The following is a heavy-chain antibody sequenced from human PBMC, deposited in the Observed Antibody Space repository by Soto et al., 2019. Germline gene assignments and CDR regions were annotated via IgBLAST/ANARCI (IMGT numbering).Heavy chain of an antibody. V-gene: IGHV1-69*02. CDR1: GGTFSSYT. Sequence: QVLLVQSGAEVKKPGSSVKVSCTASGGTFSSYTISWVRQAPGQGPEWMGRFIPMVAMSDYARRFQGRVTITADPSTSTVYRQRHSMRSEDTAVYYWATNSGSGSTHFDHWGQGTLVTVSS. CDR2: FIPMVAMS. D-gene: IGHD3-10*01. J-gene: IGHJ4*02. CDR3: ATNSGSGSTHFDH.